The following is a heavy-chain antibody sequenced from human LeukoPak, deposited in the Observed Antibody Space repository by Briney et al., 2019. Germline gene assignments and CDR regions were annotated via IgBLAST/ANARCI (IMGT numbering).Heavy chain of an antibody. CDR3: ARGRLSWFDP. CDR1: GGSISSYY. V-gene: IGHV4-59*01. J-gene: IGHJ5*02. Sequence: KASETLSLTCTVSGGSISSYYWSWIRQPPGKGLEWIGYIYYSGSTNYNPSLKSRVTISVDTSKNQFSLKLSSVTAADTAVYYCARGRLSWFDPWGQGTLVTVSS. CDR2: IYYSGST.